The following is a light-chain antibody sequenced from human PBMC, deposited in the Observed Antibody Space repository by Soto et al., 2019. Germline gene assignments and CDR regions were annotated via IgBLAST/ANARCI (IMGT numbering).Light chain of an antibody. CDR2: GAS. J-gene: IGKJ3*01. CDR3: QQYGTSPFT. CDR1: ERISSNF. V-gene: IGKV3-20*01. Sequence: VLTQSPDTLSLSPGERATLCCRASERISSNFLAWYQQRPGQAPRLLIYGASTRASGIPDRFSGSGSGTDFALTISRLEPEDFAVFYCQQYGTSPFTFGPGTTVEFK.